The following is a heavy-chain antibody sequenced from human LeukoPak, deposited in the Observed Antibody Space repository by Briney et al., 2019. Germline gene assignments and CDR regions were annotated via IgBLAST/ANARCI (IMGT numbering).Heavy chain of an antibody. V-gene: IGHV6-1*01. D-gene: IGHD1-26*01. CDR3: ARDSFDGNNWFDP. Sequence: RTYYRSKWYNDYAVSVKSRITVNPDTSKNQFSLQLNSVTPEDTAVYYCARDSFDGNNWFDPWGQGTLVTVSS. CDR2: TYYRSKWYN. J-gene: IGHJ5*02.